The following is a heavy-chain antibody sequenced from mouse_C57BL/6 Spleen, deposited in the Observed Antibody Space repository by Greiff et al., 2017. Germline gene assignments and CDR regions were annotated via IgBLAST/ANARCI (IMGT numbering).Heavy chain of an antibody. Sequence: EVQLVESEGGLVQPGSSMKLSCTASGFTFSDYYMAWVRQVPEKGLEWVANINYDGSSTYYLDSLKSRFIISRDNAKNILYLQMSSLKSEDTATYYCARSSLLLGAMDYWGQGTSVTVSS. CDR2: INYDGSST. V-gene: IGHV5-16*01. D-gene: IGHD6-5*01. J-gene: IGHJ4*01. CDR3: ARSSLLLGAMDY. CDR1: GFTFSDYY.